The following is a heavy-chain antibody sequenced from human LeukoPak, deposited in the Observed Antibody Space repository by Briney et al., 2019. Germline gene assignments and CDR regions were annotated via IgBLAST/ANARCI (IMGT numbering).Heavy chain of an antibody. D-gene: IGHD4-17*01. CDR1: GFTFSSYA. CDR3: ARDPIHDYGDYPFDY. Sequence: GGSLRLSCAASGFTFSSYAMHWVRQAPGKGLEWVAVISYDGSNKYYADSVKGRFTISRDNSKNTLYLQMNSLRAEDTAVYYCARDPIHDYGDYPFDYWGQGTLVTVSS. V-gene: IGHV3-30*14. CDR2: ISYDGSNK. J-gene: IGHJ4*02.